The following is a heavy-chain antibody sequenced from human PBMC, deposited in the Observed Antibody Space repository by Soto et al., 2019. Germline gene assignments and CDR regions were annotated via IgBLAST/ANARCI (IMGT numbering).Heavy chain of an antibody. CDR1: GYTLTELS. V-gene: IGHV1-24*01. D-gene: IGHD2-8*01. CDR3: ATVRGDYCTNGVCYRNAFDI. CDR2: FDPEDGET. J-gene: IGHJ3*02. Sequence: ASVKVSCKVSGYTLTELSMHWVRQAPGKGLEWMGGFDPEDGETIYAQKFQGRVTMTEDTSTDTAYMELSSLRSEDTAVYYCATVRGDYCTNGVCYRNAFDIWGQGTMVTV.